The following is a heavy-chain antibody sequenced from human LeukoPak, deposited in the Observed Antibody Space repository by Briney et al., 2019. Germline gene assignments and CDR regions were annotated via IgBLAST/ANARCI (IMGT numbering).Heavy chain of an antibody. CDR2: ISGSGGST. V-gene: IGHV3-23*01. CDR1: GFTFSSYA. D-gene: IGHD3-3*01. Sequence: GGSLRLSCAASGFTFSSYAMSWVRQAPGKGLEWVSAISGSGGSTYYADSVKGRFTISRDNSKNTLCLQMNSLRAEDTAVYYCAKGASNTYDFWSGYYGYWGQGTLVTVSS. J-gene: IGHJ4*02. CDR3: AKGASNTYDFWSGYYGY.